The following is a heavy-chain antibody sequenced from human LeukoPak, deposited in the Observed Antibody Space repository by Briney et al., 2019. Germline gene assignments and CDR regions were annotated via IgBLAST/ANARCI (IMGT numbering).Heavy chain of an antibody. Sequence: GGSLRLSCAASGFTFSSYEMNWVRQAPGKGLEWVSYISSSGSTIYYADSVKGRFTISRDNAKNSLYLQMNSLRSDDTAVYYCARDLIAAAPQYNWFDPWGQGTLVTVSS. CDR1: GFTFSSYE. D-gene: IGHD6-13*01. J-gene: IGHJ5*02. CDR2: ISSSGSTI. V-gene: IGHV3-48*03. CDR3: ARDLIAAAPQYNWFDP.